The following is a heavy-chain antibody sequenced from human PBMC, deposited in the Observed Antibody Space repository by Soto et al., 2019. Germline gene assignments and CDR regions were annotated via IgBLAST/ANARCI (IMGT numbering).Heavy chain of an antibody. CDR2: ISGSGGST. Sequence: EVQLLESGGGLVQPGGSLRLSCAASGFTFSSYAMSWVRQAPGKGLEWVSAISGSGGSTYYADSVKGRFTISRDNSKNTLYLQMNSLRAEDTAVYYCAKCTTGIVATTRGYYYYYYGMDVWGQGTTVTVSS. CDR1: GFTFSSYA. D-gene: IGHD5-12*01. J-gene: IGHJ6*02. V-gene: IGHV3-23*01. CDR3: AKCTTGIVATTRGYYYYYYGMDV.